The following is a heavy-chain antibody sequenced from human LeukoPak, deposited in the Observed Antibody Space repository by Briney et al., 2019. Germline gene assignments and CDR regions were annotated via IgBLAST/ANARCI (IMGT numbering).Heavy chain of an antibody. V-gene: IGHV3-74*01. D-gene: IGHD3-22*01. Sequence: PGGSLRLSCAASGFTFRSYWMHWVRQAPGKGLVWVSRINIDGSSGSYADSVEGRFTISRDNAKNTLYLQMNSLRAEDTAVYYCARDLDDSPYGLDVWGQGTTVTVSS. CDR3: ARDLDDSPYGLDV. CDR2: INIDGSSG. CDR1: GFTFRSYW. J-gene: IGHJ6*02.